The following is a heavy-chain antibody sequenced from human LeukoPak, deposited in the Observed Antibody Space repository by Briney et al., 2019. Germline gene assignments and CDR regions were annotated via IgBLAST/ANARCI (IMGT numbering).Heavy chain of an antibody. V-gene: IGHV3-21*01. CDR2: ISSSSSYI. Sequence: GGSLRLSCAASGFTFSSYSMNWVRQAPGEGLEWVSSISSSSSYIYYADSVKGRFTISRDNAKNSLSLQMNSLRAEDTAVYYCATGEGGRLYYFDYWGQGTLVTVSS. CDR1: GFTFSSYS. D-gene: IGHD1-26*01. J-gene: IGHJ4*02. CDR3: ATGEGGRLYYFDY.